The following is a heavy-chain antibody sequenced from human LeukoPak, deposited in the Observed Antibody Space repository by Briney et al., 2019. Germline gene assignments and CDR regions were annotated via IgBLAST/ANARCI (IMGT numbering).Heavy chain of an antibody. CDR2: ISGRGGST. CDR1: GFTFNNYR. Sequence: GGSLRLSCAASGFTFNNYRMNWVRQAPGKGLEWVSAISGRGGSTYYADSVKGRFTISRDNSKNTLYLQMNSLRAEDTAVYYCAALVVVAARDYWGQGTLVTVSS. D-gene: IGHD2-15*01. V-gene: IGHV3-23*01. J-gene: IGHJ4*02. CDR3: AALVVVAARDY.